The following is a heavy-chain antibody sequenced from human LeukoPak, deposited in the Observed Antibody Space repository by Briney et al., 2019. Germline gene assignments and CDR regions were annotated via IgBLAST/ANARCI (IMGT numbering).Heavy chain of an antibody. CDR2: FSGGGDS. V-gene: IGHV3-23*01. J-gene: IGHJ4*02. CDR1: GFTSGIYA. Sequence: GGSLRLSCAASGFTSGIYAMSWVRQAPGKGLEWVSAFSGGGDSFYADSVKGRFTISRDTSNKILYLRMSSLRAEDTAVYYCAKDLTYSGSSFDYWGQGTLVTVSS. D-gene: IGHD1-26*01. CDR3: AKDLTYSGSSFDY.